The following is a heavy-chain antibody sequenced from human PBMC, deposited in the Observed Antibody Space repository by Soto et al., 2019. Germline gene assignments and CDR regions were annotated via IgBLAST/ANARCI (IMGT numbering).Heavy chain of an antibody. J-gene: IGHJ6*02. CDR3: ARGGDIYCTNCYGMDV. V-gene: IGHV1-8*01. CDR1: GYTFTSYD. CDR2: MNPNSGNT. D-gene: IGHD2-8*01. Sequence: ASVKVSCKASGYTFTSYDINWVRQATGQGLEWMGWMNPNSGNTGYAQKFQGRVTMTRNTSISTAYMELSSLRSEDTAVYYCARGGDIYCTNCYGMDVWGQGTTVTV.